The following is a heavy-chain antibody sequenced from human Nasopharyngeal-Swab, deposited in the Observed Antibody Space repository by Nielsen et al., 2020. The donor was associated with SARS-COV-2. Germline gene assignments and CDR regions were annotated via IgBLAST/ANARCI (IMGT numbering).Heavy chain of an antibody. D-gene: IGHD6-19*01. CDR1: GFTFSSYG. Sequence: GGSLRLSCAASGFTFSSYGMHWVRQAPGKGLEWVAVISYDGSNKYYADPVKGRFTISRDNSKNTLYLQMNSLRAEDTAVYYCAKDDLISSGWYKSAPTGYWGQGTLVTVSS. CDR3: AKDDLISSGWYKSAPTGY. CDR2: ISYDGSNK. J-gene: IGHJ4*02. V-gene: IGHV3-30*18.